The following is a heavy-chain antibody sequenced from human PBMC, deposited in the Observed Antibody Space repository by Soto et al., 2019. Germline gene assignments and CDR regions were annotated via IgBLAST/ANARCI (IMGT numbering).Heavy chain of an antibody. CDR1: GFTFTSSA. CDR3: AAENPGLYSGYEKVPYYYYYYGMDV. CDR2: IVVGSGNT. D-gene: IGHD5-12*01. V-gene: IGHV1-58*01. Sequence: GASVKVSCKASGFTFTSSAVQWVRQARGQRLEWIGWIVVGSGNTNYAQKFQERVTITRDMSTSTAYMELSSLRSEDTAVYYCAAENPGLYSGYEKVPYYYYYYGMDVWGQGTTVTVSS. J-gene: IGHJ6*02.